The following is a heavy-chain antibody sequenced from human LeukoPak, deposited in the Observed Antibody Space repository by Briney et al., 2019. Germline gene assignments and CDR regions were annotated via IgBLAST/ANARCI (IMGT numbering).Heavy chain of an antibody. D-gene: IGHD6-13*01. J-gene: IGHJ3*02. Sequence: ASVKVSCKASGGTFSSYAISWVRQAPGQGLEWMGGIIPIFGTANYAQKFQGRVTITADKSTSTAYMELSSLRSEDTAVYYCARLPTPIAAAGTSDAFDIWGQGTMVTVSS. CDR2: IIPIFGTA. V-gene: IGHV1-69*06. CDR1: GGTFSSYA. CDR3: ARLPTPIAAAGTSDAFDI.